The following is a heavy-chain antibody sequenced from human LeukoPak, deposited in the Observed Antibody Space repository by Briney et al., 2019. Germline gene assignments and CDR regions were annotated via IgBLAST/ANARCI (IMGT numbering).Heavy chain of an antibody. CDR3: ARGRPRLTYYYGSGSYLDY. D-gene: IGHD3-10*01. V-gene: IGHV6-1*01. Sequence: SGPGLVKPSQTLSLTCAISGDSVSSNSAPWNWIRQSPSRGLEWLGRTYYRSKWYNDYAVSVKSRITINPDTSKNQFSLQLNSVTPEDTAVYYCARGRPRLTYYYGSGSYLDYWGQGTLVTVSS. J-gene: IGHJ4*02. CDR2: TYYRSKWYN. CDR1: GDSVSSNSAP.